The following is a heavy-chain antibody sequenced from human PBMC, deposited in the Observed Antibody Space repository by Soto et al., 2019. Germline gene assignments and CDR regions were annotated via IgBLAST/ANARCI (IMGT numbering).Heavy chain of an antibody. CDR1: GGSISSSSYY. CDR3: ARGTGYASDWYTKRSKNYFDY. CDR2: VYHNGSS. V-gene: IGHV4-61*05. Sequence: SETLSLTCTVSGGSISSSSYYWSWIRQSPGKGLEWIGYVYHNGSSHYKPSLRSRVTMTVDTSKSQVSLKLTSVTAADTAVYYCARGTGYASDWYTKRSKNYFDYWGRGTLVTVSS. J-gene: IGHJ4*02. D-gene: IGHD6-19*01.